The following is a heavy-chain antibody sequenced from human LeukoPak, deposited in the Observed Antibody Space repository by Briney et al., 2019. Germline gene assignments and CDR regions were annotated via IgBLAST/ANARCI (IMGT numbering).Heavy chain of an antibody. CDR3: ARGPGYCSSTSCYGFDP. Sequence: SETLSHTCTVSGGSISSGGYYWSWIRQHPGKGLEWIGYIYYSGSTNYNPSLKSRVTMSVDTSKNQFSLKLSSVTAADTAVYYCARGPGYCSSTSCYGFDPWGQGTLVTVSS. CDR2: IYYSGST. D-gene: IGHD2-2*01. J-gene: IGHJ5*02. CDR1: GGSISSGGYY. V-gene: IGHV4-61*08.